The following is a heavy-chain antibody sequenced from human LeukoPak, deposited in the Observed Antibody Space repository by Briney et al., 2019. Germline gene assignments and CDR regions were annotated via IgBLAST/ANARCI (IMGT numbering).Heavy chain of an antibody. CDR1: GGSFSGYY. Sequence: SETLSLTCIVSGGSFSGYYWIWIRQPPGKGLEWIGEINQSGSTNYNPSLKSRVTISIDTSKNQFSLKLSSVTAADTAVYYCARGRYGWLPFDYWGQGTLVTVSS. V-gene: IGHV4-34*01. CDR3: ARGRYGWLPFDY. D-gene: IGHD3-16*01. CDR2: INQSGST. J-gene: IGHJ4*02.